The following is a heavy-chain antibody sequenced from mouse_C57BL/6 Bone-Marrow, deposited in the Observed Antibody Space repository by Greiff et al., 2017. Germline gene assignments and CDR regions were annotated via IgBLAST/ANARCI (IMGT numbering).Heavy chain of an antibody. Sequence: VHLVESGPGLVQPSQSLSITCTVSGFSLTSYGVHWVRQPPGKGLEWLGVIWRGGSTDYNAAFISRLSISKDNSKSQVFFKMNSLQADDTAIYYCAKKTIVTPRFAYWGQGTLVTVSA. J-gene: IGHJ3*01. CDR2: IWRGGST. CDR1: GFSLTSYG. V-gene: IGHV2-4*01. CDR3: AKKTIVTPRFAY. D-gene: IGHD2-5*01.